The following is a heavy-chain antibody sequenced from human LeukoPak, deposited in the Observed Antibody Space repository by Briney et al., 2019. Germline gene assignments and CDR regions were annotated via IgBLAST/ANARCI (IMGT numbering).Heavy chain of an antibody. CDR3: ASPSAYYGSVSYYR. CDR1: GFTLSSNE. Sequence: GGSLRLSCAASGFTLSSNEMSWVRQAPGKGLEWVSSISGGSTYYAHSRKGRFTISRDNSKNPLHLQMNSRRAEDTAGYYCASPSAYYGSVSYYRWGQGTLVTVSS. D-gene: IGHD3-10*01. J-gene: IGHJ5*02. V-gene: IGHV3-38-3*01. CDR2: ISGGST.